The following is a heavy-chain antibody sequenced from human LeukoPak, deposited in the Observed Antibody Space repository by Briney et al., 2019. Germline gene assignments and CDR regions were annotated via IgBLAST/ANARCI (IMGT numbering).Heavy chain of an antibody. J-gene: IGHJ3*02. CDR2: IYYSGST. D-gene: IGHD3-22*01. CDR1: GDSISSYF. V-gene: IGHV4-59*01. CDR3: ARGYPYYYDSSGYSLDVFDI. Sequence: SETLSLTCIVSGDSISSYFWSWIRQPPGKGLEWIGYIYYSGSTNYNPSLKSRVTISVDTSKNQFSLKLSSVTAADTAVYYCARGYPYYYDSSGYSLDVFDIWGQGTMVTVSS.